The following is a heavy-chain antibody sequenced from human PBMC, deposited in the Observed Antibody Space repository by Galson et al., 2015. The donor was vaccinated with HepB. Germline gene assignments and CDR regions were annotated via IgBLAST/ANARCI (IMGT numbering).Heavy chain of an antibody. Sequence: SLRLSCAASGFTGRSNYMSWVRQAPGKGLEWVSVIYSGGSTYYADSVKGRFTISRDNSKNTLYLHMNNLNAEDTAVYYCATPHDFWSGYFIWGQGTMVTVSS. V-gene: IGHV3-66*04. CDR2: IYSGGST. D-gene: IGHD3-3*01. CDR3: ATPHDFWSGYFI. CDR1: GFTGRSNY. J-gene: IGHJ3*02.